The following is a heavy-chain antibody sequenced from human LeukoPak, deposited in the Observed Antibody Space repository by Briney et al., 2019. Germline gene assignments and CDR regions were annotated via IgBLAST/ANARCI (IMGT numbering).Heavy chain of an antibody. CDR1: GYTFTGYY. J-gene: IGHJ3*02. CDR3: ARERGTLAVAGDAFDI. Sequence: ASVKVSCKASGYTFTGYYLHWVRQAPGEGLEWMGWINPNSGGTKYAQKFQGRVTMTRDTSINTAYMEVRRLTSDDTAVYYCARERGTLAVAGDAFDIWGQGTMVTVSS. D-gene: IGHD6-19*01. V-gene: IGHV1-2*02. CDR2: INPNSGGT.